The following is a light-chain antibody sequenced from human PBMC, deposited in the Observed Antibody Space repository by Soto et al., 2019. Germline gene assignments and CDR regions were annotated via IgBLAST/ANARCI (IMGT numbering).Light chain of an antibody. CDR2: ATS. CDR1: QSVGNN. J-gene: IGKJ4*01. V-gene: IGKV3-15*01. Sequence: EIVVTQSPATLSVSPGERATLSCRASQSVGNNFAWYQQKPGQAPRLLIFATSTRATGVPARFSGSGSGTEFTLTISSLQSADFAVYYCQQSGDWPLTFGGGAKVEIE. CDR3: QQSGDWPLT.